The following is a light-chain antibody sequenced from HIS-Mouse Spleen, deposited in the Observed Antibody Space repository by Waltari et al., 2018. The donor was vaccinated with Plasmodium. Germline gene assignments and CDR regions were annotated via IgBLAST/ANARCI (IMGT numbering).Light chain of an antibody. J-gene: IGKJ1*01. V-gene: IGKV3-15*01. CDR2: GAS. CDR1: QRVSSN. CDR3: QQYNNWPRGT. Sequence: ELVITQSPATPFVSPGVIAIFSCRASQRVSSNLAWYQQKPGQAPSLLIYGASTRATGIPAKFSGSGSGTEFTLTISSMQSEDFAVYYCQQYNNWPRGTFGQGTKVEIK.